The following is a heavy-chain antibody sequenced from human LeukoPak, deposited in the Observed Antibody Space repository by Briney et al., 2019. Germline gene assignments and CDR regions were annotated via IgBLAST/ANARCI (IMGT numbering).Heavy chain of an antibody. CDR3: ARVASSGIVGTTKGFDY. CDR2: ISYDGSNK. D-gene: IGHD1-26*01. Sequence: PGRSLRLSCAASGFTFSNHAMHWVRQAPGKGLEWVAVISYDGSNKKYADSVKGRFTISRDNAKNTVYLQMNSLRTEDTAVYYCARVASSGIVGTTKGFDYWGQGTLATVSS. V-gene: IGHV3-30-3*01. J-gene: IGHJ4*02. CDR1: GFTFSNHA.